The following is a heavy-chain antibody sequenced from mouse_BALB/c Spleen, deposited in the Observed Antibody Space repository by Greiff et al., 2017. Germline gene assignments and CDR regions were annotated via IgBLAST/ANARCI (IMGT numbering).Heavy chain of an antibody. CDR1: GDSITSGY. Sequence: EVQLQQSGPSLVKPSQTLSLTCSVTGDSITSGYWNWIRKFPGNKLEYMGYISYSGSTYYNPSLKSRISITRDTSKNQYYLQLNSVTTEDTATYYCARWLLRYYYAMDYWGQGTSVTVSS. V-gene: IGHV3-8*02. D-gene: IGHD2-3*01. CDR2: ISYSGST. J-gene: IGHJ4*01. CDR3: ARWLLRYYYAMDY.